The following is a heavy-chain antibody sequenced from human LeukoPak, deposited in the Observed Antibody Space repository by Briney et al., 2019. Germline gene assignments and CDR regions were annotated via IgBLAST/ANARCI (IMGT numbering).Heavy chain of an antibody. CDR1: GGSFSGYY. J-gene: IGHJ4*02. CDR3: AREVGATLHFDY. D-gene: IGHD1-26*01. CDR2: INHSGST. V-gene: IGHV4-34*01. Sequence: SETLSLTCAVYGGSFSGYYWSWIRQPPGKGLEWIGEINHSGSTNYNPSLKSRVTISVDTSKNQFSLKLSSVTAADTAVYYCAREVGATLHFDYWGQGTLVTVSS.